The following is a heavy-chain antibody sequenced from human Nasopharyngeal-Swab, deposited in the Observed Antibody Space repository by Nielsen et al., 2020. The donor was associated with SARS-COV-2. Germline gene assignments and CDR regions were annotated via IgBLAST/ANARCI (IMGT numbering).Heavy chain of an antibody. CDR3: ARVYYDSSGYYQY. J-gene: IGHJ4*02. V-gene: IGHV1-3*01. Sequence: WVRQAPGQRLEWMGWINAGNGNTKYSQKFQGRVTITRDTSASTAYMELSSLRSEDTAVYYCARVYYDSSGYYQYWVQGTLVTVSS. D-gene: IGHD3-22*01. CDR2: INAGNGNT.